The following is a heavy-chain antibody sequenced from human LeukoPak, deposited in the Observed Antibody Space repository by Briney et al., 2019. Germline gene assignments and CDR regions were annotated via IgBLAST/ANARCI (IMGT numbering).Heavy chain of an antibody. Sequence: GSLRLSCAASGFSFGVYGMHWVRQTPHKGLEWVAVIGHDGSFQDFGDSVKGRFTISRDNSKNILFLQMNTLRVDDTAIYYCARDLGMGSYFDYWGQGTQVTVSS. D-gene: IGHD6-13*01. V-gene: IGHV3-33*01. CDR2: IGHDGSFQ. J-gene: IGHJ4*02. CDR1: GFSFGVYG. CDR3: ARDLGMGSYFDY.